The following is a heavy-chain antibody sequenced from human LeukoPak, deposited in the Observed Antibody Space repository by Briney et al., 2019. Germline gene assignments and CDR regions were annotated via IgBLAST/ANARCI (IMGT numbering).Heavy chain of an antibody. J-gene: IGHJ5*02. Sequence: SETLSLTCKVSGYPIGLDYYWVWIRQAPGRGLQWIGGFHRGRIQYNSALKSRVTISIDSSKNQFSLRMWPVTAADTAFYFCARAPSSYESGNGYPNLGWLDPWGQGALVTISS. CDR3: ARAPSSYESGNGYPNLGWLDP. CDR2: FHRGRI. CDR1: GYPIGLDYY. D-gene: IGHD5-24*01. V-gene: IGHV4-38-2*02.